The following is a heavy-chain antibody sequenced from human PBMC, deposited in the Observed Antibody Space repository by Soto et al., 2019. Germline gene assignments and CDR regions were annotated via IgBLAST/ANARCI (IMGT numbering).Heavy chain of an antibody. CDR3: ARGPLVRSGYDLVEDY. D-gene: IGHD5-12*01. J-gene: IGHJ4*02. Sequence: EVQLVESGGGLIQPGGSLRLSCAASGFTVSSNYLIWVRQAPGKGLEWVSVIYSDGSTYYADSVKGRFSISRDNSKNTLYLQMNSVRAEDTAVYYCARGPLVRSGYDLVEDYWGQGTLVTVSS. CDR2: IYSDGST. V-gene: IGHV3-53*01. CDR1: GFTVSSNY.